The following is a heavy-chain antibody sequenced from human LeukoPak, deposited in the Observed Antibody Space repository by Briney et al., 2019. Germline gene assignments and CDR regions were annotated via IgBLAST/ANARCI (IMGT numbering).Heavy chain of an antibody. CDR3: ARLLNSVMVLDAFDI. CDR2: IDPSDSYT. Sequence: GESLKISCKGSGYSFTNYRICWVRQMPGKGLEWMGRIDPSDSYTNFSPSFQGHVTISTDKSISTAYLQWSSLKASDTAMYYCARLLNSVMVLDAFDIWGQGTMVTVSS. V-gene: IGHV5-10-1*01. D-gene: IGHD5-18*01. J-gene: IGHJ3*02. CDR1: GYSFTNYR.